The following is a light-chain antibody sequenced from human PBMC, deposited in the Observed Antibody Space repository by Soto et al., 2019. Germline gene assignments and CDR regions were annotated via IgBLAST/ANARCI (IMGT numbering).Light chain of an antibody. V-gene: IGKV1-5*03. J-gene: IGKJ1*01. CDR1: QTISSW. Sequence: DIQMTQSPSTLSGSVGDRVTITCRASQTISSWLAWYQQKPEKAPKLLIYKASSLESGAPSWFSGSGSGTEFTLTISSLQPDDFASYCCQQYNNHCTFGQGTKVDIK. CDR3: QQYNNHCT. CDR2: KAS.